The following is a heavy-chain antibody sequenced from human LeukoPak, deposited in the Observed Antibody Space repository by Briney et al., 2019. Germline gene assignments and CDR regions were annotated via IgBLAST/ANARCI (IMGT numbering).Heavy chain of an antibody. D-gene: IGHD4-17*01. CDR2: INPNSGGT. CDR1: GYTFTGYY. Sequence: ASVKVSCKASGYTFTGYYMHWVRQAPGQGLEWMGWINPNSGGTNYAQKFQGRVTMTRDTSISTAYMELSRLRSDDTAVYYCARDSYGDYPYYYYGMDVWGQGTTATVSS. V-gene: IGHV1-2*02. J-gene: IGHJ6*02. CDR3: ARDSYGDYPYYYYGMDV.